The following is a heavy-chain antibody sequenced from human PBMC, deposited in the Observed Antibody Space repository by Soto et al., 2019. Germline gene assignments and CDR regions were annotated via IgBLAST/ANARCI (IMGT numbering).Heavy chain of an antibody. J-gene: IGHJ3*02. V-gene: IGHV1-46*01. D-gene: IGHD3-22*01. CDR3: ASNVGDYDSSGYGFSPDAFDI. CDR1: GYTFTSYY. CDR2: INPSGGST. Sequence: VSVKVSCKASGYTFTSYYMHWVRQAPGQGLEWMGIINPSGGSTSYAQKFQGRVTMTRDTSTSTVYMELSSLRSEDTAVYYCASNVGDYDSSGYGFSPDAFDIWGQGTMVTVSS.